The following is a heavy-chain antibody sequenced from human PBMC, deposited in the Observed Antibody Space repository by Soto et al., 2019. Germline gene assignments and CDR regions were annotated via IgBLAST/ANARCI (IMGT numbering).Heavy chain of an antibody. CDR3: ARDPWAADY. CDR2: IIYNGNT. CDR1: GGSISSSNYY. D-gene: IGHD3-16*01. Sequence: SETLSLTCTVSGGSISSSNYYWGWIRQPPGKGLAWIGTIIYNGNTYYNPSLKSRVTISVDTSKNHFSLNSLRAEDTAVYYCARDPWAADYWGQGTLVTVSS. V-gene: IGHV4-39*02. J-gene: IGHJ4*02.